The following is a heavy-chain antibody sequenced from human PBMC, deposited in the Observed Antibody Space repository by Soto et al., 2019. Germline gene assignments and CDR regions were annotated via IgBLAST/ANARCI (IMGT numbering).Heavy chain of an antibody. V-gene: IGHV3-23*01. J-gene: IGHJ3*02. CDR2: IGDSGGMT. Sequence: EVQLLESGGGLVQPGGSLRLSCAVSGFTFSRHAMSWVRQAPGKGLEWVATIGDSGGMTYYATSVKGRFTISRDNSRNTLSLQRSSLRAEDTAVYYCAKVDFTQFLEWLLPGATFAIWGRGTMVTVSS. CDR3: AKVDFTQFLEWLLPGATFAI. CDR1: GFTFSRHA. D-gene: IGHD3-3*01.